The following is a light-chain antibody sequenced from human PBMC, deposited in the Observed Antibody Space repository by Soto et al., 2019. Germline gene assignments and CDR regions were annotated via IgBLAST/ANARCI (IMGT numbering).Light chain of an antibody. J-gene: IGKJ5*01. V-gene: IGKV1-39*01. Sequence: DIQLTQSPSSLSAFVGDRVTITCRASQSISSSLNWYQHKPGKAPNLLIYDASGLHSGVPSRFSGSESGTDFTLTISSLQPEDFATYYCQQSYGTPRTFGQGTRLEI. CDR3: QQSYGTPRT. CDR2: DAS. CDR1: QSISSS.